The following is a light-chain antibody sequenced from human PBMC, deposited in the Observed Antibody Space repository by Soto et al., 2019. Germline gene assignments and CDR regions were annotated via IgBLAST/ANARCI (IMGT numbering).Light chain of an antibody. CDR3: SSYTNINTRACV. Sequence: QSVLTQPASVSGSPRQSITISCTGTSGDIGSYNRVSWYQQHPGKAPKLIIYEVTDRPSGVSNRFSGSKSGNTASLTISGLQAEDEAEYYCSSYTNINTRACVFGTGTRSPS. J-gene: IGLJ1*01. CDR2: EVT. CDR1: SGDIGSYNR. V-gene: IGLV2-14*01.